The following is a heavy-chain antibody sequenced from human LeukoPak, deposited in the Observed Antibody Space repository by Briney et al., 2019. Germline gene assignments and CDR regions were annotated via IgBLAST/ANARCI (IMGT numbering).Heavy chain of an antibody. D-gene: IGHD3-22*01. CDR1: GVSISSYY. Sequence: KPSETLSLTCTVSGVSISSYYWSWIRQPAGKGLEWIGRIHTSGSTNYNPSLKSRVTMSVDTSKNQFPLKLSSVTAADTAVYYCARGGYYYDSSGYYSFDYWGQGTLVTVSS. CDR3: ARGGYYYDSSGYYSFDY. V-gene: IGHV4-4*07. J-gene: IGHJ4*02. CDR2: IHTSGST.